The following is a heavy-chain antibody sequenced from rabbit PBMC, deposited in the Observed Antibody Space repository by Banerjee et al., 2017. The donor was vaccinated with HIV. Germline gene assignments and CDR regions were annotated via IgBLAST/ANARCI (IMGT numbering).Heavy chain of an antibody. CDR3: ARYVYVDTGYDL. Sequence: QEQLEESGGDLVKPGASLTLTCTASGIDFSSYYFMCWVRQAPGKGLEWIGCIYSSNGGPDYASWAKGRFTISKTSSTTVTLQMTSLTAADTATYFCARYVYVDTGYDLWGPGTLVTVS. V-gene: IGHV1S45*01. D-gene: IGHD6-1*01. J-gene: IGHJ4*01. CDR2: IYSSNGGP. CDR1: GIDFSSYYF.